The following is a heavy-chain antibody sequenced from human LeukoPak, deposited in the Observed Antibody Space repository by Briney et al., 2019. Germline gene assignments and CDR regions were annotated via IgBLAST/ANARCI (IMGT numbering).Heavy chain of an antibody. D-gene: IGHD1-1*01. CDR1: GFTFSTYG. V-gene: IGHV3-30*02. Sequence: GGSLRLSCAASGFTFSTYGMHWVRQAPGKGLEWVAFVQYEGSDKHYADSVKGQFTISRDNSKSALYLQMESLRPEDTAMYYCAEDQKLEPFHYWGQGTLVTVSS. CDR3: AEDQKLEPFHY. CDR2: VQYEGSDK. J-gene: IGHJ4*02.